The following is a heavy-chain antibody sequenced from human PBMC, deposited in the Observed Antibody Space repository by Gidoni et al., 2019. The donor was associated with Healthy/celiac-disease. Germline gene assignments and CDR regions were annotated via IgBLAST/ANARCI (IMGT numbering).Heavy chain of an antibody. V-gene: IGHV4-34*01. CDR1: GGSFSGYY. D-gene: IGHD3-3*01. Sequence: VQLQQWGAGLLKPSETLSLTCAVYGGSFSGYYWSWIRQPPGKGRGWIGEINHSGSTNDNTSLKSRVTISVDTSKSQFSLKLSSVTAADTAVYYCARGSILRFLEWSNYYYYGMDVWGQGTTVTVSS. CDR2: INHSGST. CDR3: ARGSILRFLEWSNYYYYGMDV. J-gene: IGHJ6*02.